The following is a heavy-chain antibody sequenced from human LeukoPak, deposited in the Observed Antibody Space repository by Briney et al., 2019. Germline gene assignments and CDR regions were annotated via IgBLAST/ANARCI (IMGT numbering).Heavy chain of an antibody. Sequence: GGSLRLSCAGSGFTVRTNYMSWVRQAPGKGLEWVSIIYSGGSTYYADSVRGRFTISRDNSKNTLYLQMNSLRIEDTAVYYCARGGSYGYRYYFDYWGQGTLVTVSS. V-gene: IGHV3-66*02. J-gene: IGHJ4*02. CDR2: IYSGGST. CDR3: ARGGSYGYRYYFDY. CDR1: GFTVRTNY. D-gene: IGHD5-18*01.